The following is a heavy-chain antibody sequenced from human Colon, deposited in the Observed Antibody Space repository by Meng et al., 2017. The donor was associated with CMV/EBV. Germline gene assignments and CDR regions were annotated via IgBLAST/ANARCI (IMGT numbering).Heavy chain of an antibody. V-gene: IGHV3-30-3*01. CDR2: ISYDGDTK. CDR1: GFNFKYHT. D-gene: IGHD2-2*01. CDR3: AREKVVRFWFDH. J-gene: IGHJ5*02. Sequence: GGSLRLSCTASGFNFKYHTIHWVRQAPGRGLEWLSLISYDGDTKYYADSVKGRFTVSRDNSENTAYLQLNGLRADDTAVYYCAREKVVRFWFDHWGQGTLVTVSS.